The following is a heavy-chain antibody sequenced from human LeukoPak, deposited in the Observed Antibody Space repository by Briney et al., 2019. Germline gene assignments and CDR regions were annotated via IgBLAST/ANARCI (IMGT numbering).Heavy chain of an antibody. CDR1: GFTFSSYW. CDR2: INQDGGEI. V-gene: IGHV3-7*04. J-gene: IGHJ4*02. CDR3: ARPSYTSGSYFDY. Sequence: GGSLRISCAATGFTFSSYWMSWVRQTPGKGLEWVGNINQDGGEIQYVDSVKGRFTISRDNAKSSLCLQMNSLRAEDTAVYYCARPSYTSGSYFDYWGQGSLVTVSS. D-gene: IGHD3-10*01.